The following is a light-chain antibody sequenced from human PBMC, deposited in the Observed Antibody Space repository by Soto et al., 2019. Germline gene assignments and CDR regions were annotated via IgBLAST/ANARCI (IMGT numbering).Light chain of an antibody. CDR1: ESVSSSY. Sequence: EVVLTLSAGTLSLSPGERATVSCRASESVSSSYLAWYQQKPGQAPRLLIYGASSRATGIPDRFSGSGSGTDFTLTISRLEAEDSAGYNCQQYGSSPTPFGQGTK. CDR3: QQYGSSPTP. CDR2: GAS. J-gene: IGKJ1*01. V-gene: IGKV3-20*01.